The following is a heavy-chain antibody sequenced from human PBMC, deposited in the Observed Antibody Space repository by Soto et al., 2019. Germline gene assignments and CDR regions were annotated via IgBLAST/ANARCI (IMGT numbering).Heavy chain of an antibody. Sequence: QVQLVQSGAEVKRPGSSVKVSCKASGDTFSFYSINWVRQAPGLGLEWMGRVNPILSMSNYAQRFQGRVTXTXDXXTSTRYMELSGLRSEDTAMYYCATSYGSGYRAFDYWGQGALVSVSS. D-gene: IGHD3-10*01. CDR2: VNPILSMS. CDR3: ATSYGSGYRAFDY. J-gene: IGHJ4*02. V-gene: IGHV1-69*04. CDR1: GDTFSFYS.